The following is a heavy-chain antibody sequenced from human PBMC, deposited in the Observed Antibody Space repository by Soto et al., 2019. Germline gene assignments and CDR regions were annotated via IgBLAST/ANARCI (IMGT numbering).Heavy chain of an antibody. Sequence: GASVKVSCKASGGTFSSYAISWVRQAPGQGLEWMGGIIPIFGTANYAQKFQGRVTITADESTSTAYMELSSLRSEDTAVYYCARDLVRYYYGSSGYYLDAFDIWGKGTMVTVSS. V-gene: IGHV1-69*13. D-gene: IGHD3-22*01. J-gene: IGHJ3*02. CDR3: ARDLVRYYYGSSGYYLDAFDI. CDR1: GGTFSSYA. CDR2: IIPIFGTA.